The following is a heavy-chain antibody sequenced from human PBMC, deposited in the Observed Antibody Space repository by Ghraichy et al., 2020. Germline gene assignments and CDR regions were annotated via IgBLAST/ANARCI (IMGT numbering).Heavy chain of an antibody. CDR2: IYYSGST. CDR1: GGSISSYY. CDR3: ARAVAGPDAFDI. V-gene: IGHV4-59*01. J-gene: IGHJ3*02. Sequence: SETLSLTCTVSGGSISSYYWSWIRQPPGNGLEWIGYIYYSGSTNYNPSLKSRVTISVDTSKNQFSLKLSSVTAADTAVYYCARAVAGPDAFDIWGQGTMVTVSS. D-gene: IGHD6-19*01.